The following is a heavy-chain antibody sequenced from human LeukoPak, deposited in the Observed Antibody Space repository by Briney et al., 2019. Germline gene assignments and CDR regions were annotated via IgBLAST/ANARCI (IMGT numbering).Heavy chain of an antibody. CDR3: ARDLAYSRLDY. CDR1: GFTFNNAW. D-gene: IGHD5-18*01. Sequence: GGSLRLSCAASGFTFNNAWMNWVRQAPGKGLEWVASINPDGNKKYSADSVKGRFTISRDNAENSLYLQMNSLRVEDTAFYYCARDLAYSRLDYWGQGMLVTVSS. J-gene: IGHJ4*02. CDR2: INPDGNKK. V-gene: IGHV3-7*01.